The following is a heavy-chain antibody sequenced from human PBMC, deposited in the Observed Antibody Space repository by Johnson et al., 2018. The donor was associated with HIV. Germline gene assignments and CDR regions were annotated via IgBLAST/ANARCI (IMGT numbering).Heavy chain of an antibody. J-gene: IGHJ3*02. CDR2: ISYDGSNK. CDR3: ASAHFPYCGGDCYSFAFDI. V-gene: IGHV3-30-3*01. D-gene: IGHD2-21*02. Sequence: QVQLVESGGGLVQPGGSLRLSCAASGFTFSSYAMSWVRQAPGKGLEWVAVISYDGSNKYYGDSVKGRFPIPSDNSKNTLFLQMSSLRAEDTAVYYWASAHFPYCGGDCYSFAFDIWGQGTVVTVSS. CDR1: GFTFSSYA.